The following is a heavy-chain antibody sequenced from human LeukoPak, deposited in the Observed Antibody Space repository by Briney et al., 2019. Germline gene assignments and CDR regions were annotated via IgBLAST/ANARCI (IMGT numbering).Heavy chain of an antibody. CDR1: GGTFSSYA. Sequence: SVKVSCKASGGTFSSYAISWVRQAPGQGLEWMGRIIPILGIANYAQKFQGRVTITADKSTSTAYMELSSLRAEDTAVYYCARDQSVAAAGTSSPNDYWGQGTLVTVSS. CDR2: IIPILGIA. CDR3: ARDQSVAAAGTSSPNDY. V-gene: IGHV1-69*04. D-gene: IGHD6-13*01. J-gene: IGHJ4*02.